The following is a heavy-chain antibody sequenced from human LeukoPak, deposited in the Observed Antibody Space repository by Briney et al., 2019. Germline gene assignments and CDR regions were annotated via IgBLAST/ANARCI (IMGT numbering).Heavy chain of an antibody. Sequence: GASVKVSCKASGYTFTGHYIHWVRQAPGQGLEWMGWINPISGDTYSARNFQGRVSMARDTAITTAYMQLNSLRSDDTAVYYCARLATAGDAFDFWGQGTMVTVSS. J-gene: IGHJ3*01. CDR2: INPISGDT. CDR3: ARLATAGDAFDF. CDR1: GYTFTGHY. V-gene: IGHV1-2*02.